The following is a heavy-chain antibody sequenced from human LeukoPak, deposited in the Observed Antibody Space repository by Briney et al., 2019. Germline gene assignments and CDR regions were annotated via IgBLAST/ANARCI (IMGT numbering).Heavy chain of an antibody. V-gene: IGHV3-48*01. Sequence: QPGGSLRLSCAASGFTFSRYSLTWVRQAPGKGLEWLSYIGSGGTTKFYADSVMGRFTISRDNAKNSLYLQLNSLRAEDTAVYYCAPGWFREPNFDYWGQGTLVTVSS. J-gene: IGHJ4*02. CDR3: APGWFREPNFDY. D-gene: IGHD3-10*01. CDR1: GFTFSRYS. CDR2: IGSGGTTK.